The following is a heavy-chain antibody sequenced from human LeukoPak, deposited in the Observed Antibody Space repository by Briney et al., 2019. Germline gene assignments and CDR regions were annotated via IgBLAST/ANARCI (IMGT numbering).Heavy chain of an antibody. CDR1: GYSFATYW. J-gene: IGHJ4*02. CDR3: ARQSSSWYTAQYYFDY. V-gene: IGHV5-51*01. CDR2: IYPGDSDT. Sequence: GESLKISCKGSGYSFATYWIAWVRQMPGKGLERMGIIYPGDSDTTYSPSFQGQVTISADKSITTAYLQWSSLKAPDTAMYYCARQSSSWYTAQYYFDYWGQGTLVTVSS. D-gene: IGHD6-13*01.